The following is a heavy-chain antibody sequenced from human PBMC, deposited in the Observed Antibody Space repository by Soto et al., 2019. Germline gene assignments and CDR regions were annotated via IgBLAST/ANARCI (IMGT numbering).Heavy chain of an antibody. CDR1: GFTGSGNY. CDR2: IYSGGST. CDR3: ERDGRTVAGTSYYDSYMDV. J-gene: IGHJ6*03. V-gene: IGHV3-66*01. Sequence: GSLRLSCAAAGFTGSGNYVSWVRQATGKGLEWVSVIYSGGSTYYADSVKSRFTISRDNPKNTLYRQMNSLRAEDEAVYSCERDGRTVAGTSYYDSYMDVWGKGTMVTVSS. D-gene: IGHD6-19*01.